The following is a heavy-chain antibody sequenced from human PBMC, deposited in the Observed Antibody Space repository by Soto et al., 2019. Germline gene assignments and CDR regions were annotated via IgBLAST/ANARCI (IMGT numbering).Heavy chain of an antibody. D-gene: IGHD3-10*01. J-gene: IGHJ5*02. CDR2: IYYSGST. CDR3: ARAVLGGSGSYWFDP. V-gene: IGHV4-31*03. Sequence: ASETLSLTCTVSGGSISSGGYYWSWIRQHPGKGLEWIGYIYYSGSTYYNPSLKSRVTISVDTSKNQFSLKLSSVTAADTAVYYCARAVLGGSGSYWFDPWGQGTLVTVSS. CDR1: GGSISSGGYY.